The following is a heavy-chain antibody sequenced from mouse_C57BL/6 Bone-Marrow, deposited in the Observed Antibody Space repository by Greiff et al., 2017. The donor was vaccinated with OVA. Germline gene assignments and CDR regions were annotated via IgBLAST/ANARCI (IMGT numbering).Heavy chain of an antibody. Sequence: VQLQQSGAELARPGASVKMSCKASGYTFTSYTMHWVKQRPGQGLEWIGYINPSSGYTKYNQKFKDKATLTADKSSSTAYMQLSSLTSEDAAVYYCAGHYYGSYWYFDVWGTGTTVTVSS. V-gene: IGHV1-4*01. CDR1: GYTFTSYT. J-gene: IGHJ1*03. D-gene: IGHD1-1*01. CDR3: AGHYYGSYWYFDV. CDR2: INPSSGYT.